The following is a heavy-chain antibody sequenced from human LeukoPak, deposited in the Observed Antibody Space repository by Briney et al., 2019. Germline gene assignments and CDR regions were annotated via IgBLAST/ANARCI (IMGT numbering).Heavy chain of an antibody. CDR1: GGPFSGYF. CDR3: ARMKGYYYDSSGYWD. CDR2: IHNSGTT. V-gene: IGHV4-34*01. D-gene: IGHD3-22*01. Sequence: PSETLSLTCAVSGGPFSGYFWSWIRQSSGKGLEWIGEIHNSGTTNYNPSLNSRVTISEDTSKNQFSLKLSSVTAADTAVYYCARMKGYYYDSSGYWDWGQGTLVTVSS. J-gene: IGHJ4*02.